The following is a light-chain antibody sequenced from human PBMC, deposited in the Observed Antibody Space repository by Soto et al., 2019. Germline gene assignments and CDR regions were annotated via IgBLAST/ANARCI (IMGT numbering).Light chain of an antibody. Sequence: QSALTQPASVSGSPVRSITISCTGTSSDVGGYNYVSWYQQHPGKAPKLMIYDVSNRPSGVSNRFSGSKSGNTASLTISGLQAEDEADYYCSSYTSSSTLSYVFGTGTKVTVL. CDR1: SSDVGGYNY. J-gene: IGLJ1*01. CDR3: SSYTSSSTLSYV. CDR2: DVS. V-gene: IGLV2-14*01.